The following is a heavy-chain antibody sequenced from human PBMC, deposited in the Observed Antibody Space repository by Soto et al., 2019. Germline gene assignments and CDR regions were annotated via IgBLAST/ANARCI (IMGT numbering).Heavy chain of an antibody. CDR3: ARGDYKGMDV. D-gene: IGHD1-20*01. V-gene: IGHV4-59*01. Sequence: QVQLQESGPGLVKPSETLSLTCTVSGGSISSYYWSWIRQPPGKGLEWIGYIYYSGSTNYNPSLKRRVTISVDTSKNQFSLKLSSVTAADTAVYYCARGDYKGMDVWGQGTTVTVSS. CDR2: IYYSGST. CDR1: GGSISSYY. J-gene: IGHJ6*02.